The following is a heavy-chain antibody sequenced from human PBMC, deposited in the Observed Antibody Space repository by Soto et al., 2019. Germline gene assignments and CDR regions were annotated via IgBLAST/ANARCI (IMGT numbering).Heavy chain of an antibody. D-gene: IGHD3-22*01. J-gene: IGHJ4*02. CDR1: GYPFTGYY. Sequence: ASVKFSCTASGYPFTGYYMNWVRQAPVQGLEWMGWINTNSGGTNYAQKFQGRVTMTRDTSLSTAYMELSRLRSDDTAVSYCAREHLPRGVYDYDSSGYLWGQGTLVTVSS. CDR3: AREHLPRGVYDYDSSGYL. CDR2: INTNSGGT. V-gene: IGHV1-2*02.